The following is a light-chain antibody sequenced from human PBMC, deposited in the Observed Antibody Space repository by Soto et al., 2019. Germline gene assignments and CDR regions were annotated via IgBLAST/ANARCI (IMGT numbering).Light chain of an antibody. V-gene: IGKV3-15*01. Sequence: IVMTQSPATLSVSPGERTTLSCRASQSVSSHLAWYQQKPGQAPRLLIYGASTRATDVPARFSGSGSGSESTLTISSLQSEDFALYYCHQYVNSRWTFGQGPKVEIK. J-gene: IGKJ1*01. CDR3: HQYVNSRWT. CDR2: GAS. CDR1: QSVSSH.